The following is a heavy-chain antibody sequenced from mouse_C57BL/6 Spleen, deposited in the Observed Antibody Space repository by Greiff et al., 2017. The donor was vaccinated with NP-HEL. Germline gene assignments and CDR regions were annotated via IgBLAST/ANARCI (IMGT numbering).Heavy chain of an antibody. V-gene: IGHV5-6*01. CDR1: GFTFSSYG. CDR3: ARESTMITTGGYYYAMDY. Sequence: EVQVVESGGDLVKPGGSLKLSCAASGFTFSSYGMSWVRQTPDKRLEWVATISSGGSYTYYPDSVKGRFTISRDNAKNTLYLQMSSLKSEDTAMYYCARESTMITTGGYYYAMDYWGQGTSVTVSS. D-gene: IGHD2-4*01. CDR2: ISSGGSYT. J-gene: IGHJ4*01.